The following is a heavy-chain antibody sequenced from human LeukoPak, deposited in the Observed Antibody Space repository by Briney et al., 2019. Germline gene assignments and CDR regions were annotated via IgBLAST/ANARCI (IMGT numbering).Heavy chain of an antibody. V-gene: IGHV4-34*01. CDR1: GGSFSGYY. Sequence: SETLSLTCAVYGGSFSGYYWSWIRQPPGKGLEWIGEINHSGSTNYNPSLKSRVTISVDTSKNQFSLKLSSVTAADTAVYYCARLRYYYYYYGMDVWGQGTTVTVSS. J-gene: IGHJ6*02. D-gene: IGHD3-9*01. CDR2: INHSGST. CDR3: ARLRYYYYYYGMDV.